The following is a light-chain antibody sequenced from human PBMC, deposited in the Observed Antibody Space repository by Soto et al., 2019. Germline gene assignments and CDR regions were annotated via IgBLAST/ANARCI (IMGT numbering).Light chain of an antibody. CDR2: GNS. J-gene: IGLJ1*01. Sequence: QSLLTQPPSVSGAPGQRVTISCTGSSSNFGAGYDVHWYQQLPGTAPKLLIYGNSNRPSGVPDRFSGSKSGTSASLAITGLQAEDEADYYCQSYDSSLSGYVFGTGTKVPVL. V-gene: IGLV1-40*01. CDR1: SSNFGAGYD. CDR3: QSYDSSLSGYV.